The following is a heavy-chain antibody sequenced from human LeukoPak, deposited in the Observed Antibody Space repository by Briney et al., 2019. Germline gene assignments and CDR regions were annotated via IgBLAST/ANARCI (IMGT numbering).Heavy chain of an antibody. V-gene: IGHV4-30-2*01. CDR3: ARHRDYYDS. CDR1: GGSISSGGYS. D-gene: IGHD3-22*01. CDR2: IYHSGST. J-gene: IGHJ4*01. Sequence: SETLSLTCAVSGGSISSGGYSWSWIRQPPGKGLEWIGYIYHSGSTYYNPSLKSRVTISVDRSKNQFSLKLSSVTAADTAVYFCARHRDYYDSWGHGTLVTVSS.